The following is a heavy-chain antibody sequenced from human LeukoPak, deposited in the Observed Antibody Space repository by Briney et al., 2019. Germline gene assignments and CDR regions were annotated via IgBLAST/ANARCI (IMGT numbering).Heavy chain of an antibody. CDR2: IYSGGST. V-gene: IGHV3-66*01. CDR1: GFTVSSNY. D-gene: IGHD3-22*01. Sequence: GGSLRLSCAASGFTVSSNYMNWVRQAPGKGLEWVSVIYSGGSTYYADSVEGRFTISRDNSKNTLYLQMNSLRAEDTAVYYCLLDSSGYGDSYWGQGTLVTVSS. CDR3: LLDSSGYGDSY. J-gene: IGHJ4*02.